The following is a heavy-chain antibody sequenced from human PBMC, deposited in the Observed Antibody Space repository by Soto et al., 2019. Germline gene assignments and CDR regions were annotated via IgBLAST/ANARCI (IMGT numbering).Heavy chain of an antibody. CDR3: AKDTAYYYDSSGYYFDY. D-gene: IGHD3-22*01. CDR1: GFTFSSYG. Sequence: QVQLVESGGGVVQPGRSLRLSCAASGFTFSSYGMHWVRQAPGKGLEWVAVISYDGCNKYYADSVKGRFTISRDNSKNTLYLQMNSLRAEDTAVYYCAKDTAYYYDSSGYYFDYWGQGTLVTVSS. V-gene: IGHV3-30*18. CDR2: ISYDGCNK. J-gene: IGHJ4*02.